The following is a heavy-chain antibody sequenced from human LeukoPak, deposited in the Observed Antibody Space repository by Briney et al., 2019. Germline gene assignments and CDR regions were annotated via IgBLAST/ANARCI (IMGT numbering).Heavy chain of an antibody. J-gene: IGHJ4*02. Sequence: SGPTLVNPTQTLTLTGTFSGFSLSTSRVGLGWIRQPPGKALEWLSLMYWDDDKRYSPSLKSGLTITKDTSKNQVVLTMTNMDPVDTATYYCAPQVAVATFDYWAREPWSPSPQ. V-gene: IGHV2-5*02. D-gene: IGHD5-24*01. CDR1: GFSLSTSRVG. CDR2: MYWDDDK. CDR3: APQVAVATFDY.